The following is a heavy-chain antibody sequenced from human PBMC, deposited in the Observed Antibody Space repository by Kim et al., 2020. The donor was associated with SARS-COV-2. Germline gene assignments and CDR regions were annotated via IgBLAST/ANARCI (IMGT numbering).Heavy chain of an antibody. V-gene: IGHV3-30*03. Sequence: GGSLRLSCAASGFTFSSYGMHWVRQAPGKGLEWVAVISYDGSNKYYADSVKGRFTISRDNSKNTLYLQMNSLRAEDTAVYYCAGYGGYPDYWGQGTLVTVSS. CDR3: AGYGGYPDY. CDR1: GFTFSSYG. CDR2: ISYDGSNK. J-gene: IGHJ4*02. D-gene: IGHD5-12*01.